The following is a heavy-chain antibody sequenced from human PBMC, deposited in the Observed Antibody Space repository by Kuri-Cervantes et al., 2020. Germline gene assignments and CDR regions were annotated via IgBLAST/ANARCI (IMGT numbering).Heavy chain of an antibody. CDR3: AIDWGTITQFFDY. Sequence: ETLSLTCAASGFTFSSYGMHWVRQAPGKGLEWLSTISASGGSTYYADSVEGRFTLSRDNSKNTLYLQMNSLRAEDTAVYHCAIDWGTITQFFDYWGQGTLVTVSS. CDR1: GFTFSSYG. V-gene: IGHV3-23*01. CDR2: ISASGGST. D-gene: IGHD1-7*01. J-gene: IGHJ4*02.